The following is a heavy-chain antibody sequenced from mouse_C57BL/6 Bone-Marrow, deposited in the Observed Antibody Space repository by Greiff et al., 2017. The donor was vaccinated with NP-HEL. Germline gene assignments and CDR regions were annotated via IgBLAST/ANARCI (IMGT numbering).Heavy chain of an antibody. Sequence: EVQLVESGGDLVKPGGSLKLSCAASGFTFSSYGMSWVRQTPDKRLEWVATISSGGSYTYYPDSVKGRFTISRDNAKNTLYLQMSSLKSEDTAMYYCARQGTTVVATRNAMDYWGQGTSVTVSS. CDR1: GFTFSSYG. V-gene: IGHV5-6*01. D-gene: IGHD1-1*01. J-gene: IGHJ4*01. CDR2: ISSGGSYT. CDR3: ARQGTTVVATRNAMDY.